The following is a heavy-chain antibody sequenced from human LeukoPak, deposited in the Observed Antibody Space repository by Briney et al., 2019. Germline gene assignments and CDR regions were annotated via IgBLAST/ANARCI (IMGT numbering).Heavy chain of an antibody. Sequence: SVKVSCKASGGTFSSYAISWVRQAPGQGLEWMGGIIPIFGTANYAQKFQGRVTITADKSTSTAYMELSSLRSEDTAVYYCRLIAAAATSPQFDYWGQGTLVTVSS. CDR3: RLIAAAATSPQFDY. V-gene: IGHV1-69*06. CDR1: GGTFSSYA. CDR2: IIPIFGTA. D-gene: IGHD6-13*01. J-gene: IGHJ4*02.